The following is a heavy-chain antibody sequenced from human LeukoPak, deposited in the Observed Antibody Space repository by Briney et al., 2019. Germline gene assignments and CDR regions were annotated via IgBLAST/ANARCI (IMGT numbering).Heavy chain of an antibody. CDR3: ARRGPLSLFDY. Sequence: PGGSLRLSCAASGFTVSSNYMSWVRQAPGKGLEWVSVIYSGGSTYYADSVKGRFTISRDNSKNTLYLQMNSLRAEDTAVYYCARRGPLSLFDYWGQGTLVTVSS. D-gene: IGHD1-26*01. J-gene: IGHJ4*02. V-gene: IGHV3-53*05. CDR2: IYSGGST. CDR1: GFTVSSNY.